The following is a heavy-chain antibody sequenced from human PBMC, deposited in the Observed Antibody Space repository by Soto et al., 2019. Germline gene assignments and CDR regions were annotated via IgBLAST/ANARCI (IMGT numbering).Heavy chain of an antibody. D-gene: IGHD3-3*01. CDR2: IDPSDSYT. CDR3: ASGPWSGYYFGY. CDR1: GDSFTRYW. V-gene: IGHV5-10-1*01. Sequence: GESLTISCQVSGDSFTRYWIIWVRQMPGKGLEWMGRIDPSDSYTNYSPSFQGHVTISADKSISTAYLQWSSLKASDTAMYYCASGPWSGYYFGYWGQGTLVTVSS. J-gene: IGHJ4*02.